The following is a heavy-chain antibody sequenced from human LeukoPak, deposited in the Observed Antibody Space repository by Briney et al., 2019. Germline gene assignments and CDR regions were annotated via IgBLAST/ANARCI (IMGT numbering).Heavy chain of an antibody. CDR3: ARTIVGATDY. J-gene: IGHJ4*02. Sequence: PGGSLRLSCAASGFTFSSYAMSWVRQAPGKGLEWVSSTSGGGYTTYYADSVKGRFTISRDNSKNTLYLQMNSLRAEDTAVYYCARTIVGATDYWGQGTLVTVSS. D-gene: IGHD1-26*01. CDR1: GFTFSSYA. CDR2: TSGGGYTT. V-gene: IGHV3-23*01.